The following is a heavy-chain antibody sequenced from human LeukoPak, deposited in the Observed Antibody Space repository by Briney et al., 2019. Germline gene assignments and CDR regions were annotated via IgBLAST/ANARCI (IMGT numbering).Heavy chain of an antibody. Sequence: PGGSLRLSCAASGFTFSSYSMNWVRQAPGKGLEWVSFISSTSTYIYYADSVKGRFTISRDNAKNSLYLQMSSLRAEDTAVYYCARDHPSGYGLDYWGKGTLVTVSS. CDR3: ARDHPSGYGLDY. CDR2: ISSTSTYI. CDR1: GFTFSSYS. V-gene: IGHV3-21*01. D-gene: IGHD3-22*01. J-gene: IGHJ4*02.